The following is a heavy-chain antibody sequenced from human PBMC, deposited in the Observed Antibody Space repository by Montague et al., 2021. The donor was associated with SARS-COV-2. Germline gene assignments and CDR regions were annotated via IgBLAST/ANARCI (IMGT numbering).Heavy chain of an antibody. J-gene: IGHJ4*02. CDR1: GFTFGDYY. CDR2: ISSGSHYT. V-gene: IGHV3-11*03. D-gene: IGHD6-13*01. Sequence: SRRLSCAASGFTFGDYYMTWVRQAPGKGLEWISDISSGSHYTNYADSVRGRFTISRDDAKKSLYLDMDSLRAEDTAVYYCARIFLVEPHGIALYYFDYWGQGALVTVSS. CDR3: ARIFLVEPHGIALYYFDY.